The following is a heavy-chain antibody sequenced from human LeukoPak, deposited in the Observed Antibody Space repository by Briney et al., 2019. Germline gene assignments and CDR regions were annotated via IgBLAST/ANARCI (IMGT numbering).Heavy chain of an antibody. CDR3: ARDTGGGWNVD. CDR2: IYYSGSI. J-gene: IGHJ4*02. D-gene: IGHD1-1*01. CDR1: GGSVRSGRYY. Sequence: PSETLSLTCTVSGGSVRSGRYYWSWIRQPPGKGLEWIGYIYYSGSINYHPSLKSRVTISVDTSKNQFSLKLSSVTAADTAVYYCARDTGGGWNVDWGQGTLVTVSS. V-gene: IGHV4-61*01.